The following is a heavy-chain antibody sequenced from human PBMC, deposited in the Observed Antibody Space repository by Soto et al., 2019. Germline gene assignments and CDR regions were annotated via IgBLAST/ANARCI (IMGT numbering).Heavy chain of an antibody. V-gene: IGHV4-4*02. CDR1: GVSISSHDW. CDR3: ATRDTSRFY. J-gene: IGHJ4*02. CDR2: SHQSWNT. Sequence: QVQLQESGPGLVKPSGTLSLTCAVSGVSISSHDWWTWVRQPAGKGLEWIGESHQSWNTNYNSSLESRVSISVDKSKIQFSLKRSSVAVADTAVYYCATRDTSRFYWGQGILVTVSS. D-gene: IGHD5-18*01.